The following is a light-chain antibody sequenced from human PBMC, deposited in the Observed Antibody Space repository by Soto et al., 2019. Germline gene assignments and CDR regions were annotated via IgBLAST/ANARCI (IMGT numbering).Light chain of an antibody. CDR1: QSVSGC. V-gene: IGKV3-11*01. J-gene: IGKJ4*01. CDR2: DAS. Sequence: EIVLTQSPATLSLSPGERATLSCRASQSVSGCLAWYQQKPGQAPRLLIFDASNRATGIPAGFSGSGSGTDFTLTISSLEPEDFAIYYCQQRCNWPPVTFGGGTKVDIK. CDR3: QQRCNWPPVT.